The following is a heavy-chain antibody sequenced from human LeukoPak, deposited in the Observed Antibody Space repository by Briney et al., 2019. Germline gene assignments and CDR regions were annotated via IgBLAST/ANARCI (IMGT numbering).Heavy chain of an antibody. CDR1: GFTFTSSA. D-gene: IGHD3-9*01. CDR2: IVVGSGNT. V-gene: IGHV1-58*01. J-gene: IGHJ6*02. Sequence: GASVKVSCKASGFTFTSSAVQWVRQARGQRLEWIGWIVVGSGNTNYAQKFQERVTITRDMSTSTAYMELSSLRSEDTAVYYCARALERAINLVGPFNYYYGMDVWGQGTTVTVSS. CDR3: ARALERAINLVGPFNYYYGMDV.